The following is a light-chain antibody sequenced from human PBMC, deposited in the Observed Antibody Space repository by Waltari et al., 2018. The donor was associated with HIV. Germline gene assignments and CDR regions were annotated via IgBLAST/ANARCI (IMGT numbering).Light chain of an antibody. V-gene: IGKV3-15*01. CDR3: HQYNNWPPWT. CDR2: GAS. CDR1: QSVGSN. Sequence: ETVMTHSPATPSGSPRELATLSCWASQSVGSNLAWYQQKPGQAPRLVIYGASTRATGVPASFSGSGSGTEFALIISSLQSEDFAIYYCHQYNNWPPWTFGQGTKVEIK. J-gene: IGKJ1*01.